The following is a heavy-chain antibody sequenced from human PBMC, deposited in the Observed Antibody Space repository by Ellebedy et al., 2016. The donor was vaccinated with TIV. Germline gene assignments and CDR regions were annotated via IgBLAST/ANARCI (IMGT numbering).Heavy chain of an antibody. CDR2: IFSAADGGEK. D-gene: IGHD4-23*01. Sequence: GESLKISCAASGFTVTTNYMKWVRQAPGKGLEWVSVIFSAADGGEKHYADSVKGRFTISRDSSKNTLYLQMNSLRDEDTAVYYCERDAAGNGGKLDYWGQGALVTVSS. CDR3: ERDAAGNGGKLDY. J-gene: IGHJ4*02. V-gene: IGHV3-53*01. CDR1: GFTVTTNY.